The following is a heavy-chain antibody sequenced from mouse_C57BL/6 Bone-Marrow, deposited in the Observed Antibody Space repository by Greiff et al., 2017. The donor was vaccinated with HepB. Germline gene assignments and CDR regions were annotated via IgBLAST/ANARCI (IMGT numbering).Heavy chain of an antibody. CDR2: IDPSDSYT. J-gene: IGHJ2*01. CDR3: AIYGRGY. Sequence: QVQLKQPGAELVMPGASVKLSCKASGYTFTSYWMHWVKQRPGQGLEWIGEIDPSDSYTNYNQKFKGKSTLTVDQSSSTAYMQLSSLTSEDSAVYYCAIYGRGYWGQGTTLTVSS. CDR1: GYTFTSYW. D-gene: IGHD1-1*01. V-gene: IGHV1-69*01.